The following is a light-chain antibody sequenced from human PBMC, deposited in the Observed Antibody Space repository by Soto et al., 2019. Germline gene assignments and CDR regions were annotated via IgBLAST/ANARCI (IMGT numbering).Light chain of an antibody. J-gene: IGKJ2*01. CDR1: QSIGNW. CDR3: QQYSSYSAYT. CDR2: KAS. Sequence: DIQMTQSPSTLSASIGERVTMTCRASQSIGNWLAWHQQRPGKAPKLLIYKASNLETGVPARFSGSGSGTECTLTISSLQPDDFATFYCQQYSSYSAYTFGQGTKVEIK. V-gene: IGKV1-5*03.